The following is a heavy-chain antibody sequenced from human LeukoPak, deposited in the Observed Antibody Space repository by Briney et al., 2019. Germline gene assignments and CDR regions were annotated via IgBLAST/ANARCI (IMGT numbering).Heavy chain of an antibody. D-gene: IGHD6-13*01. CDR1: GYTFSGYY. CDR2: INPSGGST. Sequence: ASVKVSCKASGYTFSGYYIHWVRQAPGQGLEWMGIINPSGGSTSYAQKFQGRVTMTRDMSTSTVYMELSSLRSEDTAVYYCAREPNYSSSWYGGIDYWGQGTLVTVSS. V-gene: IGHV1-46*01. J-gene: IGHJ4*02. CDR3: AREPNYSSSWYGGIDY.